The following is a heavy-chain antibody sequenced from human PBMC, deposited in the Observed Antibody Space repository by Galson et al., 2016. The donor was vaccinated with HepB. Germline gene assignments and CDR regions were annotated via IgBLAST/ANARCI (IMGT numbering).Heavy chain of an antibody. V-gene: IGHV3-33*01. CDR2: IWYDGRNK. Sequence: SLRLSCAASGFTFNNYGMHWVRQAPGKGLEWVALIWYDGRNKYYADSVKGRLTISRDNSKNTLYLQMNSLRAEDTAVYYCVRDRAARDTVYYYGMDVWGQGATVTVSS. CDR1: GFTFNNYG. J-gene: IGHJ6*02. CDR3: VRDRAARDTVYYYGMDV. D-gene: IGHD6-25*01.